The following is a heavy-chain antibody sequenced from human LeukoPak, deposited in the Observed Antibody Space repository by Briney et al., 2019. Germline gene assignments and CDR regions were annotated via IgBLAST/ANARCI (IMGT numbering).Heavy chain of an antibody. CDR2: IYYSGST. CDR1: GGSISSDY. Sequence: SETLSLTCSVSGGSISSDYWSWIWQPPGKGLEWIGYIYYSGSTNYNPSLKSRVTVSVDTSKNQFSLKLGSVTAADTAVYFCARLSDGSAYYWAFDSWGQGTLVTVSS. V-gene: IGHV4-59*08. J-gene: IGHJ4*02. CDR3: ARLSDGSAYYWAFDS. D-gene: IGHD3-22*01.